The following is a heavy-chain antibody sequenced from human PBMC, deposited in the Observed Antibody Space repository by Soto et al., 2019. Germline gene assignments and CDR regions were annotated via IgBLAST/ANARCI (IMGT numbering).Heavy chain of an antibody. CDR1: GYTFTNYN. V-gene: IGHV1-46*03. CDR3: ARDRPYVDFLTGYYMSAFDI. Sequence: ASVKVSCKASGYTFTNYNLYWVRQAPGQGLEWMGLINPRGGSTSYAQKFQDRVIMTRDTSTSTVYMEMSSLRSDDTAVYFCARDRPYVDFLTGYYMSAFDIWGPGTVVTV. J-gene: IGHJ3*02. D-gene: IGHD3-9*01. CDR2: INPRGGST.